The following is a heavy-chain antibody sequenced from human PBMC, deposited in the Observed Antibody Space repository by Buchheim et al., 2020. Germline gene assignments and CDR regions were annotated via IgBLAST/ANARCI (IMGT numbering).Heavy chain of an antibody. V-gene: IGHV3-33*01. D-gene: IGHD3-22*01. CDR1: GFTFSSYG. CDR2: IWDDGSNK. Sequence: QVQLVESGGGVVQPGRSLRLSCAASGFTFSSYGMPWVRQAPGKGLEWVAVIWDDGSNKYYADSVKGRFTISRDNSKNTLDLQMNSLRAEDTAVYYCAREPTRGHYYDSSGYYYYYYGMDVWGQGTT. J-gene: IGHJ6*02. CDR3: AREPTRGHYYDSSGYYYYYYGMDV.